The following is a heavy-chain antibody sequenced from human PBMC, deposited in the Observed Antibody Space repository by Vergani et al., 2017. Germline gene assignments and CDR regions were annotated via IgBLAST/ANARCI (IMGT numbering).Heavy chain of an antibody. J-gene: IGHJ4*02. V-gene: IGHV3-23*01. CDR3: AKSFYYDSSGYYPYDC. Sequence: EVQLLESGGGLVKPGGSLRLSCAASGFTFSSYAMSWVRQAPGKGLEWVSAISGSGGSTYYADSVKGRFTISRDNSKNTLYLQMNSLRAEDTAVYYCAKSFYYDSSGYYPYDCWGQGTLVTVSS. CDR2: ISGSGGST. D-gene: IGHD3-22*01. CDR1: GFTFSSYA.